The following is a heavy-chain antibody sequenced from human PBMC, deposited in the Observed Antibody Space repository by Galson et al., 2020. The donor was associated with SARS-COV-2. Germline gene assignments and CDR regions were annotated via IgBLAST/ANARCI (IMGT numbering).Heavy chain of an antibody. J-gene: IGHJ6*02. Sequence: ASVKVSCKASGYTFTSYYMHWVRQAPGQGLEWMGIINPSGGSTSYAQKFQGRVTMTRDTSTSTVYMELSSLRSEDTAVYYCARAEGVTIFVCIIDYYYYGMDLCRQGTTVTFSS. CDR1: GYTFTSYY. CDR2: INPSGGST. V-gene: IGHV1-46*01. D-gene: IGHD3-3*01. CDR3: ARAEGVTIFVCIIDYYYYGMDL.